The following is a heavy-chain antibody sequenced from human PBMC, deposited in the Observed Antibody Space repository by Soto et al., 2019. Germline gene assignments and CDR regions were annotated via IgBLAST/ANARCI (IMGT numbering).Heavy chain of an antibody. D-gene: IGHD6-13*01. V-gene: IGHV4-59*08. CDR1: GGSISSFY. J-gene: IGHJ4*02. CDR2: IYYSGST. Sequence: PSETLSLTCTVSGGSISSFYWSWIRQSPGKGLEWIGWIYYSGSTNYNPSLKSRVTISIDTSKNQFFLIMNSVTAADTALYYCANVLRPTAAAGRDYFGYWGQGTLVTVSS. CDR3: ANVLRPTAAAGRDYFGY.